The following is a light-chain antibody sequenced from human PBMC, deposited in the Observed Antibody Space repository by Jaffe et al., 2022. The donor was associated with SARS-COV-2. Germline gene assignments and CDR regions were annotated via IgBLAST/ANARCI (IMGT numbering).Light chain of an antibody. CDR2: STN. V-gene: IGLV8-61*01. CDR3: VLYMGSGIWV. J-gene: IGLJ3*02. CDR1: SGSVSTRHS. Sequence: QTVVTQEPSFSVSPGGTVTLTCGLSSGSVSTRHSPSWYQQTPGQPPRTLVYSTNTPASGVPDRFSGSILGNKAALTITGAQADDEADYYCVLYMGSGIWVFGGGTKLTVL.